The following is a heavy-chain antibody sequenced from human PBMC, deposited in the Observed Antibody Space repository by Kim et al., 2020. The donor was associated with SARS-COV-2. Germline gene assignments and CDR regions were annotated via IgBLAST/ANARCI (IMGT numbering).Heavy chain of an antibody. J-gene: IGHJ4*02. D-gene: IGHD4-4*01. V-gene: IGHV4-34*01. CDR2: INHSGST. CDR3: ARDRRVFSPNPMTTVTTRGRSPLTAIDY. Sequence: SETLSLTCAVYGGSFSGYYWSWIRQPPGKGLEWIGEINHSGSTNYNPSLKSRVTISVDTSKNQFSLKLSSVTAADTAVYYCARDRRVFSPNPMTTVTTRGRSPLTAIDYWGQGTLVTVSS. CDR1: GGSFSGYY.